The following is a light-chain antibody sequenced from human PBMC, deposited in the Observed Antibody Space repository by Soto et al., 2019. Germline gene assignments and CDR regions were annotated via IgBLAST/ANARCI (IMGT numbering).Light chain of an antibody. V-gene: IGKV1-39*01. CDR1: QTISGY. Sequence: IPMNQSPTTLSAPVGDRVTITFRASQTISGYLNWYQQKPGKAPELLIYAASYLGNGVPSRFSGSGSGTDFTLSISSLQPEDFATYYCHQTYGKHRTFGQGTKVDI. J-gene: IGKJ1*01. CDR2: AAS. CDR3: HQTYGKHRT.